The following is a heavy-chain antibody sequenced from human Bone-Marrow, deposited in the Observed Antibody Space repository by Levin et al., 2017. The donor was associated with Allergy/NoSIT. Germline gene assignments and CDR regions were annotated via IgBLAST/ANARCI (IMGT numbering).Heavy chain of an antibody. J-gene: IGHJ6*02. CDR1: GGSISHYY. V-gene: IGHV4-59*01. Sequence: PSETLSLTCSVSGGSISHYYWSWIRLVPGKGLEWIGHLYYSGNTNYNPSLKSRVVISGDTSETLFSLKMTSVTTADTAVYYCTRGRDVWYEGGVDVWGPGITVTVSS. CDR3: TRGRDVWYEGGVDV. D-gene: IGHD6-13*01. CDR2: LYYSGNT.